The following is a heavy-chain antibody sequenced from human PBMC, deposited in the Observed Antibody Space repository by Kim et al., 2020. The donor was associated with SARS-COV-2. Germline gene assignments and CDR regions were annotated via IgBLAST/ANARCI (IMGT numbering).Heavy chain of an antibody. V-gene: IGHV4-30-2*04. D-gene: IGHD3-22*01. CDR3: ARKGLGGYYDSSGYYSAFDI. J-gene: IGHJ3*02. Sequence: RVTISVDTSKNQFSLKLSSVTAADTAVYYCARKGLGGYYDSSGYYSAFDIWGQGTMVTVSS.